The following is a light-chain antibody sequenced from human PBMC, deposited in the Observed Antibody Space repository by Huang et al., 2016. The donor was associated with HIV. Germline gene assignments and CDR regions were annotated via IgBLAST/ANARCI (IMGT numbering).Light chain of an antibody. CDR2: GAS. J-gene: IGKJ2*01. V-gene: IGKV1-39*01. CDR3: QQSYKAPRT. CDR1: QSINKY. Sequence: DIQMTQSPSSLSASVGDRVIISCRASQSINKYLNWYQQMPGKAPKLLIYGASTLHRGVSSRFSGSGSGTDFTLTIGSLQPEDAATYYCQQSYKAPRTFGQGTLLEI.